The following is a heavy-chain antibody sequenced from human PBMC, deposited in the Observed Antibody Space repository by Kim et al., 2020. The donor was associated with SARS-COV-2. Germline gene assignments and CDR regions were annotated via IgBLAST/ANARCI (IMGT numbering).Heavy chain of an antibody. CDR2: IYYSGGT. Sequence: SETLSLTCTVSGGSITNYYWNWIRQPPGKGLEWIGYIYYSGGTNYNPSLKSRVTISVDTSKNQFSLSLTSVTAADTAMYYCARHARYCSGGTSYVW. CDR3: ARHARYCSGGTSYV. CDR1: GGSITNYY. J-gene: IGHJ6*01. V-gene: IGHV4-59*08. D-gene: IGHD2-15*01.